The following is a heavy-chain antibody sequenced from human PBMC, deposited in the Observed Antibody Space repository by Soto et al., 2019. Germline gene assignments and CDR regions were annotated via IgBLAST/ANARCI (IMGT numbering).Heavy chain of an antibody. V-gene: IGHV3-30*18. Sequence: QVQLVESGGGVVQPGTSLRLSCAASGFTFSTYGIHWVRQAPGKGLEWVALISYDGGSKYYGDSVKGRFIISRDNSHNTRTLQMNSLRADDTAVDFCAKEQLAMTVVVADYFDSWGQGTLVTVSS. CDR1: GFTFSTYG. D-gene: IGHD3-22*01. J-gene: IGHJ4*02. CDR3: AKEQLAMTVVVADYFDS. CDR2: ISYDGGSK.